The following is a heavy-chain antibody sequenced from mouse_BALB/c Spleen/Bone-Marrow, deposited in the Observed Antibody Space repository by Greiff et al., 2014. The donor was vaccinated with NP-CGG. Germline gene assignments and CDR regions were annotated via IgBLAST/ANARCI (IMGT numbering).Heavy chain of an antibody. Sequence: DVMLVESGPSLMKPSQTLSLTCSVTGDSITRGYWNWIRKFPGNKLEYMGYITYSANTYYNPSLKSRLSITRDTSKNQYYLQLNSVTTEDTATYYCATGYYFDYWGQGTTLTVSS. CDR2: ITYSANT. D-gene: IGHD4-1*01. CDR3: ATGYYFDY. J-gene: IGHJ2*01. CDR1: GDSITRGY. V-gene: IGHV3-8*02.